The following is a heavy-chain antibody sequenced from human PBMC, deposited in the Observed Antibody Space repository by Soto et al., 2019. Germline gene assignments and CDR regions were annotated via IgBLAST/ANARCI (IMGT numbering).Heavy chain of an antibody. D-gene: IGHD2-8*01. CDR2: ISGGGDGT. Sequence: EVQLLESGGGLVRPGGSLRLSCAASGFTFYNYAMNWVRQAPGKGLEWVSTISGGGDGTYYADSVKGRFTISRDNSRNTVYLQMISLRAEDTAVYYCAKTGLGSLATYCTTGDCHYAFDVWGQGTLVTVSS. CDR1: GFTFYNYA. CDR3: AKTGLGSLATYCTTGDCHYAFDV. J-gene: IGHJ3*01. V-gene: IGHV3-23*01.